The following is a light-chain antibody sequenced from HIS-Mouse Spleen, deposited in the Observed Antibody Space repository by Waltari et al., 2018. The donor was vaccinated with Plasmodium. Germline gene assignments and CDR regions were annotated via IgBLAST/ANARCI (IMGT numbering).Light chain of an antibody. Sequence: QSALTQPRSVSGSPVQPVTISCTVTSSDVGGYNYVSWYQQHPDKAPNLMIYDVSKRPSGVPDRFSGSKSGNTASLTISGLQAEDEADYYCCSYAGSYTYVFGTGTKVTVL. V-gene: IGLV2-11*01. J-gene: IGLJ1*01. CDR1: SSDVGGYNY. CDR2: DVS. CDR3: CSYAGSYTYV.